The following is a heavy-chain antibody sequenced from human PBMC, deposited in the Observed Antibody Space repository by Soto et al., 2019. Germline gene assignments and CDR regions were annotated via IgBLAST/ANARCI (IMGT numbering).Heavy chain of an antibody. CDR3: ARQQLLPYYYSLDV. Sequence: LRETLSLTCTVSGGSISGYYWSWIRQPPGKGLEYIGYIYYRGSTNYNPSLKSRVTMSVDTSRNLFSLKVNSVTAADTAVYYCARQQLLPYYYSLDVWGQGTTVTVSS. D-gene: IGHD6-13*01. V-gene: IGHV4-59*01. CDR2: IYYRGST. CDR1: GGSISGYY. J-gene: IGHJ6*02.